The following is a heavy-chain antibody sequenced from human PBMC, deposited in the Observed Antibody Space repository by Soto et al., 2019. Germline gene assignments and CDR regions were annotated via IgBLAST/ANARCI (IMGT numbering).Heavy chain of an antibody. V-gene: IGHV3-30-3*01. CDR3: SKTKGRLRLSLDF. CDR2: MSHDGSDK. J-gene: IGHJ4*02. D-gene: IGHD3-16*02. Sequence: GGSLRLSCAASGFTFSSYAMHWVRQAPGKGLEWVAGMSHDGSDKFYADSVKGRFTISRDNSKNTLYLQMNSLRAEDMAMFYWSKTKGRLRLSLDFWGRGSLVTVSS. CDR1: GFTFSSYA.